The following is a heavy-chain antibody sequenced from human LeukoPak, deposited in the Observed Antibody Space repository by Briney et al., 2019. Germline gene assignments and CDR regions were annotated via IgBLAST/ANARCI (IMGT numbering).Heavy chain of an antibody. D-gene: IGHD3-22*01. V-gene: IGHV3-23*01. CDR3: ASRNYYDSSGYYYYYFDY. Sequence: GGSLRLSCAASGFTVSLYYMTWVRQAPGKGLEWVSGISGSGTSTYYADPVKGRFTISRDNSKNTLYLQMNSLRAEDTAVYYCASRNYYDSSGYYYYYFDYWGQGILVTVSS. J-gene: IGHJ4*02. CDR2: ISGSGTST. CDR1: GFTVSLYY.